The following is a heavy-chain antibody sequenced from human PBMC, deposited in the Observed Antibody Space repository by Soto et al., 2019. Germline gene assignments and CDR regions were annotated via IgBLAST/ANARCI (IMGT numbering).Heavy chain of an antibody. CDR1: GFTFDDYA. V-gene: IGHV3-9*01. J-gene: IGHJ4*02. CDR3: TKGLGWSSKSSGTKGGFDH. D-gene: IGHD1-26*01. Sequence: EVQLVESGGGLVQPGRSLRLSCAASGFTFDDYAMHWVRQVPGKGLEWVSGISWNSGNIGYADSVKGRFTISRDNAKNSLFLQMNSLRTEDTALYYCTKGLGWSSKSSGTKGGFDHWGQGTLVAVSS. CDR2: ISWNSGNI.